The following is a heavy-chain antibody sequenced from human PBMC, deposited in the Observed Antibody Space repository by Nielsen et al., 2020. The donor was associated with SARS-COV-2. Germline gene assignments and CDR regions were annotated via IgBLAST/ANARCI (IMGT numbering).Heavy chain of an antibody. CDR2: ISYAGSNK. D-gene: IGHD3-10*01. V-gene: IGHV3-30*18. CDR3: AKLFLNYGSGSYSSGDSLYYYYYGMDV. CDR1: GFTFSSYG. J-gene: IGHJ6*02. Sequence: GGSLRLSCAASGFTFSSYGMHWVRQAPGKGLEWVAVISYAGSNKYYADSVKGRFTISRDNSKNTLYLQMNSLRAEDTAVYYCAKLFLNYGSGSYSSGDSLYYYYYGMDVWGQGTTVTVSS.